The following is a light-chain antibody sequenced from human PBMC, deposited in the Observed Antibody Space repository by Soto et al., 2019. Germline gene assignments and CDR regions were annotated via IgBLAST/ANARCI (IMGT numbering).Light chain of an antibody. V-gene: IGLV2-14*01. CDR1: SSDIGGYKF. J-gene: IGLJ2*01. CDR2: EVN. CDR3: SSYAGSSTLV. Sequence: QSVLTQSASVSGSPGQSITISCTGTSSDIGGYKFVSWYQQHPGKAPKLIIYEVNNRPSGISNRFSGSKSGNTASLTISGLQAEDEADYYCSSYAGSSTLVFGGGTKLTVL.